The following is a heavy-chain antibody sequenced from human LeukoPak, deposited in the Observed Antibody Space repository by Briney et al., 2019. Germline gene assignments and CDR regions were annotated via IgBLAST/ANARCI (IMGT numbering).Heavy chain of an antibody. D-gene: IGHD2-8*01. CDR1: GVNVHNQY. Sequence: GSLRLSCAVSGVNVHNQYMTWVRQAPGRGLEGVSVIYSGGITYYADSVKGRFTISRDNSKNTLYLQMNSLRAEDTAVYFCARGNTNGITSFYYYYYYMDVWGKGTTVTVSS. J-gene: IGHJ6*03. CDR2: IYSGGIT. V-gene: IGHV3-53*01. CDR3: ARGNTNGITSFYYYYYYMDV.